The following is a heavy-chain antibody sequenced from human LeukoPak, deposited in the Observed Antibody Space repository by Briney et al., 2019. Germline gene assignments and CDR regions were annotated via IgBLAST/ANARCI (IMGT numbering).Heavy chain of an antibody. CDR2: ISYDGSNK. CDR3: AKDNHADY. Sequence: GGSLRLSCAASGFTFSSYGMHWVRQAPGKGLEWVAVISYDGSNKYYADSVKGRFTISRDNSKNTLYLQMNSLRAEDTAVYYCAKDNHADYWGQGTLVTVSS. D-gene: IGHD1-14*01. CDR1: GFTFSSYG. V-gene: IGHV3-30*18. J-gene: IGHJ4*02.